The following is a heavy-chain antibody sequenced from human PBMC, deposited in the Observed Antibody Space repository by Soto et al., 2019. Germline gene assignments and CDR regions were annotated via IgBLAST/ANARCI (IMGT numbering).Heavy chain of an antibody. CDR1: GGSISNFY. D-gene: IGHD2-21*02. J-gene: IGHJ4*02. V-gene: IGHV4-4*07. Sequence: QVHLQESGPGLVKPSETLSLTCTVFGGSISNFYWSWVRQPAGKGLEWIGRIYPSGTTNYNPSLKSRVAMSVDTSENQLSRKLTSVTAADTDVYYCARGPYGGSDYYFGVWGQGTLVTVSS. CDR2: IYPSGTT. CDR3: ARGPYGGSDYYFGV.